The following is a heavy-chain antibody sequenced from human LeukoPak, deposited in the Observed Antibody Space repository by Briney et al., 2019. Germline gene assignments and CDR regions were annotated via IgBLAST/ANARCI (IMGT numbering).Heavy chain of an antibody. CDR1: GASINSSSYY. J-gene: IGHJ4*02. Sequence: SETLSLTCTVSGASINSSSYYWGWIRQPPGKGLEWIGSIYYRGSTLYTPSLKSRVTISVDTSKNQFSLKLSSVTAADTALYYCARRSEGVDYWGQGTLVTVSS. CDR3: ARRSEGVDY. V-gene: IGHV4-39*01. D-gene: IGHD3-10*01. CDR2: IYYRGST.